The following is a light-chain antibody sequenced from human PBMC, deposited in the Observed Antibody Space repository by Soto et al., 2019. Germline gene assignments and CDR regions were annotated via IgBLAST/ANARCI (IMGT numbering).Light chain of an antibody. CDR2: NAS. Sequence: PVTHPRSTLSASVGGRVTITCRASQSISVWLARYQQPARQAPNPPIYNASRPASGVPSRFSGSGSGTNFTPPTSSLQPDYFPHYYCQPSTFGQGTKVDIK. CDR3: QPST. V-gene: IGKV1-5*03. J-gene: IGKJ1*01. CDR1: QSISVW.